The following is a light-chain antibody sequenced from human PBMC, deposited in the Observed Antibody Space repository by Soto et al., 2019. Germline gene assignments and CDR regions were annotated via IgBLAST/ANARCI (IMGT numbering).Light chain of an antibody. CDR1: NIGSKN. CDR2: RDS. CDR3: QVGDSSTV. J-gene: IGLJ2*01. V-gene: IGLV3-9*01. Sequence: SYELTQPLSVSVALGQTARITCGGNNIGSKNVHWYQQKPGQAPVLVIYRDSNRPSGIPERFSGSNSGNTATLTISRAQAGDEDDYYCQVGDSSTVFGGGTKLTVL.